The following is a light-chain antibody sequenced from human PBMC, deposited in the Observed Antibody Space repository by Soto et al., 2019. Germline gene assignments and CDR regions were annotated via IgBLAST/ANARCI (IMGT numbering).Light chain of an antibody. J-gene: IGKJ4*01. Sequence: EMVLTQSPATLSVSPGGRATLSCRASQSVGSNLAWYQQKPGQAPRLLIYGASTRATGIPATFSGSGSGTEFTLTISSLQSEDSAVYYCPQFNVWPLTFGGGTKVEI. CDR3: PQFNVWPLT. CDR1: QSVGSN. V-gene: IGKV3-15*01. CDR2: GAS.